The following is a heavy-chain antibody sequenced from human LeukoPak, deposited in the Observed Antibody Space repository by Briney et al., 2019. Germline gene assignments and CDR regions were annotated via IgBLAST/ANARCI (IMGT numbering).Heavy chain of an antibody. Sequence: PSETLSLTCSVSGDSITGYSWSWIRQTPGKGLEWIGYIYYNGDTHYNPSLNSRLSISVDTPNNQFSLKLSSVTAADTAVYYCARLLSSYCSSTSCYGGVFDYWGQGTLVTVSS. CDR3: ARLLSSYCSSTSCYGGVFDY. J-gene: IGHJ4*02. CDR2: IYYNGDT. D-gene: IGHD2-2*01. CDR1: GDSITGYS. V-gene: IGHV4-59*08.